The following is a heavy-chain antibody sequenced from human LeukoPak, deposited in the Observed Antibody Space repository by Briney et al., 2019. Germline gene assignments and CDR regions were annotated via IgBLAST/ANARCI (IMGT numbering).Heavy chain of an antibody. Sequence: PGRSLRLSCAASGFTFSNYGMNWVRQAPGKGLEWVSVINDSGGSTFYADSVKGRFSISRDNSNLYLQMSSLRAEDTAVYYCARSLRWNLVGFDYWGQGTLVTVSS. V-gene: IGHV3-23*01. CDR3: ARSLRWNLVGFDY. CDR1: GFTFSNYG. D-gene: IGHD1-1*01. J-gene: IGHJ4*02. CDR2: INDSGGST.